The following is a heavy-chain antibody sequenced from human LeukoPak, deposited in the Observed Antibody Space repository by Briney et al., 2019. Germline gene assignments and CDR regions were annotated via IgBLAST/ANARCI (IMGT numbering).Heavy chain of an antibody. D-gene: IGHD3-22*01. Sequence: GGSLRLSCAASGFTFSSYAMSWVRQAPGKGLEWVSVISGSGGSTYYAGSVKGRFTISRDNSKSTLYLQMNSLRAEDTAVYFCAEDPGSSGLAEFFQHWGQGTLVTVSS. CDR1: GFTFSSYA. CDR3: AEDPGSSGLAEFFQH. J-gene: IGHJ1*01. V-gene: IGHV3-23*01. CDR2: ISGSGGST.